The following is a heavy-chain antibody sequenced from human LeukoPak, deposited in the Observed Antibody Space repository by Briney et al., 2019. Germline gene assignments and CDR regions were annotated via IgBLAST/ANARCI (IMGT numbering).Heavy chain of an antibody. V-gene: IGHV3-74*01. CDR3: ARAPYTGGY. J-gene: IGHJ4*02. Sequence: PGGSLRLSCAAAGFTFSSDWMHWVRQAPGKGLVWVSRINSDGSSTIYADSVKGRFTISRDNAKNTLYLQMNSLRAEDTAVYYCARAPYTGGYWGQGTLVTVSS. CDR1: GFTFSSDW. D-gene: IGHD2-8*02. CDR2: INSDGSST.